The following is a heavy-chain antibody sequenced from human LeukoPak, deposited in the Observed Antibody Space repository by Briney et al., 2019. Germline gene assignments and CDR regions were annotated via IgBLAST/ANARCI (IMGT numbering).Heavy chain of an antibody. J-gene: IGHJ3*02. V-gene: IGHV4-39*01. CDR3: ARATLAFDI. CDR1: GGSISSGGYY. Sequence: SETLSLTCTVSGGSISSGGYYWSWIRQHPGKGLEWIGSVFYTGDTYYSPSLKSRVTLSVDTSKNQFSLKLSSVTAADTAVYYCARATLAFDIWGQGTMVTVSS. D-gene: IGHD5-12*01. CDR2: VFYTGDT.